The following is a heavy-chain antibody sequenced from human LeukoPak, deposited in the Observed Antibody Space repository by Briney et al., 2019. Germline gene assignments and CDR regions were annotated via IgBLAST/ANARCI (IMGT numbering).Heavy chain of an antibody. CDR2: TSNDGSNK. Sequence: GKSLRLSCAASRFTFTTFSDYVMHWARQAPGKGLECVAVTSNDGSNKSYADSVKGRFTISRDNSKNTLYLQMNSLRAEDTAVYYCAREWHTGLIAYWGQGTLVSVSS. V-gene: IGHV3-30*04. D-gene: IGHD3-16*02. CDR3: AREWHTGLIAY. CDR1: RFTFTTFSDYV. J-gene: IGHJ4*02.